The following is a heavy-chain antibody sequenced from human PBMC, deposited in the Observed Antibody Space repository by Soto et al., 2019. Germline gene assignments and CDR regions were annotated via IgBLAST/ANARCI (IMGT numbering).Heavy chain of an antibody. CDR1: GYTFTSYG. CDR3: ARGLGENYYYGMDV. Sequence: ASVKVSCKASGYTFTSYGISWVRQAPGQGLEWMGWINPNSGGTNYAQKFQGRVTMTRDTSISTAYMELSRLRSDDTAVYYCARGLGENYYYGMDVWGQGTTVTVSS. D-gene: IGHD3-16*01. V-gene: IGHV1-2*02. CDR2: INPNSGGT. J-gene: IGHJ6*02.